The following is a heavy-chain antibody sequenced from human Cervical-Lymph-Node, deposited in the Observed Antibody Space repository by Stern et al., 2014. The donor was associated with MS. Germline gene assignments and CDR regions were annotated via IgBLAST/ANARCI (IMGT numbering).Heavy chain of an antibody. J-gene: IGHJ3*02. Sequence: VHLVESGAEVKKPGASVKVSCKASRYTFTGYYMHWVRQAPGQGLEWMGWINPNSGGTNYTQKFQGWVTMTRDTSISTAYMELSRLRSDDTAVYYCARGGRTSGWSPPDAFDIWGQGTMVTVSS. CDR1: RYTFTGYY. D-gene: IGHD6-19*01. CDR3: ARGGRTSGWSPPDAFDI. CDR2: INPNSGGT. V-gene: IGHV1-2*04.